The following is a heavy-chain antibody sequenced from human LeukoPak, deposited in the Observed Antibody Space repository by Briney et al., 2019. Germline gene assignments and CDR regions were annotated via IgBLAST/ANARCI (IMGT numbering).Heavy chain of an antibody. J-gene: IGHJ4*02. V-gene: IGHV4-34*01. D-gene: IGHD3-22*01. CDR1: GGSFSGYY. Sequence: SETLSLTCAVYGGSFSGYYWSWIRQPPGKGLEWIGEINHSGSTNYNPSLKSRVTISVDTSKNQFSLKLSSVTAADTAVYYCARPSGSGYYPDYWGQGTLVTVSS. CDR3: ARPSGSGYYPDY. CDR2: INHSGST.